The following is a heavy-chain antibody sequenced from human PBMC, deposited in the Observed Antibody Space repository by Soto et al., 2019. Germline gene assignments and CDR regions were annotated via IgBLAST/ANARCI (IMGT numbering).Heavy chain of an antibody. CDR2: IYSGGRT. V-gene: IGHV3-66*04. CDR3: ARPRGFWSGSYTDDY. Sequence: EVQLVESGGGLVQPGGSLRLSCAALGFTVSSDYMSWVRQAPGKGLEWVSVIYSGGRTYYADSVKGRFTISRDNSKNTLYLQMNSLRVEDTAVYYCARPRGFWSGSYTDDYWGQGTLVTVSS. CDR1: GFTVSSDY. J-gene: IGHJ4*02. D-gene: IGHD3-3*01.